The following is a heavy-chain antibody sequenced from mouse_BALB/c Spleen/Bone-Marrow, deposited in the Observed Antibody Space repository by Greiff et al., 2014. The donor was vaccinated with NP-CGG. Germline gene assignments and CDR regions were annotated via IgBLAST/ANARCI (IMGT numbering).Heavy chain of an antibody. CDR3: AIYYDGSSGFAY. D-gene: IGHD1-1*01. Sequence: VQLQQPGAELVKPGASVKLSCTASGFNIKDTYMHWVKQRPERGLEWIGRIDPANGNTKYDPKFQGKATITADTSSNTAYLQLSSLTSEDTAVYYCAIYYDGSSGFAYWGQGTLVTGSA. J-gene: IGHJ3*01. CDR2: IDPANGNT. V-gene: IGHV14-3*02. CDR1: GFNIKDTY.